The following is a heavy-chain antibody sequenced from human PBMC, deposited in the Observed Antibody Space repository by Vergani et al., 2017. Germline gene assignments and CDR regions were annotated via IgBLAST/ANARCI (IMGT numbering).Heavy chain of an antibody. D-gene: IGHD6-13*01. V-gene: IGHV3-20*04. CDR1: GFTLEVYG. Sequence: EVQLVESGGGVVRPGGSMRLSCSVSGFTLEVYGMSWVRQVPGKGLVWVSGINWNRDLKEYADPAKGRFTISGDNAKKSLYLQMNSLRGEDTAVYYCARGHRISSSWYYWGQGTLFTVSS. CDR3: ARGHRISSSWYY. CDR2: INWNRDLK. J-gene: IGHJ4*02.